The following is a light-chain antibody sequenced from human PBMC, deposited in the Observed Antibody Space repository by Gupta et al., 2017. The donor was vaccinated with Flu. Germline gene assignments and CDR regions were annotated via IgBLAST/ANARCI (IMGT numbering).Light chain of an antibody. J-gene: IGKJ4*01. V-gene: IGKV3-11*01. CDR1: QSVKYY. CDR3: QQRYSWPLT. CDR2: DVS. Sequence: GERATLSCRASQSVKYYLAWYQQKPGQAPRALIYDVSNRATGIPARFSGSGSGTDFTLIISSLEPEDFAVYYCQQRYSWPLTFGGGTKVEIK.